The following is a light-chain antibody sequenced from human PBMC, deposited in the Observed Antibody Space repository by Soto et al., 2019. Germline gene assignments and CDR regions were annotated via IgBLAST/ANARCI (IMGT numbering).Light chain of an antibody. V-gene: IGKV1-5*03. CDR2: KAS. CDR3: QHYNSYSEA. CDR1: QSISAW. Sequence: IQLTQSPSSLSASVGDRVSINCRASQSISAWLAWYQQKPGKAPRLLIYKASTLEIGVPSRFSGSGSGTEFTLTISSLQPDDFATYYCQHYNSYSEAFGQGTKV. J-gene: IGKJ1*01.